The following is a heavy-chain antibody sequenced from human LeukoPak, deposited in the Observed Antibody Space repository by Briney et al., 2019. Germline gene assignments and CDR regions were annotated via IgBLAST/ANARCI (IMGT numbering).Heavy chain of an antibody. Sequence: GGSLRLSCSASGLTFSTFWMHWVRQAPGKGLVWVSRINPEETTTTYADSVRGRFTISRDNAKNTLYLQMNSLTAEDTAVYYCARDLTGPVDYWGQGTLVTVSS. D-gene: IGHD1-14*01. V-gene: IGHV3-74*01. CDR3: ARDLTGPVDY. CDR1: GLTFSTFW. CDR2: INPEETTT. J-gene: IGHJ4*02.